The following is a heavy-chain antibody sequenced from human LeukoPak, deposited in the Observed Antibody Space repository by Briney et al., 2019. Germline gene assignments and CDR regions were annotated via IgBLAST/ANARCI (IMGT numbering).Heavy chain of an antibody. CDR3: AKEAPYSTNY. CDR1: GFIFRNYD. CDR2: ISDSGGTT. V-gene: IGHV3-23*01. Sequence: GGSLRLSCAASGFIFRNYDMSWVRQAPGKGLEWVSTISDSGGTTYYADSVKGRFTISRDNSKNTLCLQMNSLRAEDTAVYYCAKEAPYSTNYWGQGTLVTVSS. J-gene: IGHJ4*02. D-gene: IGHD2-2*01.